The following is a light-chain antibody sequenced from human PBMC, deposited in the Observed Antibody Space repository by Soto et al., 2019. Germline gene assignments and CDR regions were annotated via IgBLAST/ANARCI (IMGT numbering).Light chain of an antibody. Sequence: QSVLTQPTSASGTPGQRVTISCSGSSSNIASNYVYWYQQLPGTAPKLLIYSNNQRPSGVPDRFSGSKSGTSASLAIRGLRAEDEADYYCAAWDDSLSGYGFGTGTKLTVL. J-gene: IGLJ1*01. V-gene: IGLV1-47*02. CDR1: SSNIASNY. CDR3: AAWDDSLSGYG. CDR2: SNN.